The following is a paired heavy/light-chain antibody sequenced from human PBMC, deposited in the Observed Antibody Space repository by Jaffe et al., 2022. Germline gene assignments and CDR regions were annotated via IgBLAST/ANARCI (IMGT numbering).Heavy chain of an antibody. V-gene: IGHV4-4*02. CDR2: IYHSGSI. CDR3: ARFKITRALSRWHRGGGAFDI. CDR1: GGSISSSNW. Sequence: QVQLQESGPGLVKPSGTLSLTCAVSGGSISSSNWWSWIRQPPGKGLEWIGEIYHSGSINYNPSLKSRVAISVDKSKNQFSLKLSSVTAADTAVYYCARFKITRALSRWHRGGGAFDIWGQGTMVTVSS. D-gene: IGHD1-20*01. J-gene: IGHJ3*02.
Light chain of an antibody. V-gene: IGKV2-28*01. Sequence: DIVMTQSPLSLPVTPGEPASISCRSSQSLLHSDGYDCLDWYLQKPGQSPQLLIYLGSNRASGVPDRFSGSGSGTDFTLKISRVEAEDVGVYYCMQALQTPPTFGQGTKVEIK. CDR3: MQALQTPPT. CDR1: QSLLHSDGYDC. J-gene: IGKJ1*01. CDR2: LGS.